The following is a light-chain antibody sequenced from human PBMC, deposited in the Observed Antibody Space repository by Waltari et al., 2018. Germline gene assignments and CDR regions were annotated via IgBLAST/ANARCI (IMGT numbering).Light chain of an antibody. CDR1: RPSTSY. V-gene: IGLV3-19*01. J-gene: IGLJ3*02. CDR3: SSRNGRANQVV. CDR2: GKD. Sequence: SSELTQDPAVSVALGQPVRFTCQGERPSTSYSSCYQLKPGQAPVLVIYGKDKRPSGIPDRISGYSSGTTSSLTITGAQAEDEADYYCSSRNGRANQVVFAGGTKVTVL.